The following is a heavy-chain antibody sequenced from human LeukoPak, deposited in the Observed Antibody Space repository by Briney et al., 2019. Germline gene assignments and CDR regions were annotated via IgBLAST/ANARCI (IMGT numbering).Heavy chain of an antibody. CDR3: ARLRSGGTWKFDY. Sequence: PSETLSLTCAVYGGSFSGYYWSWIRQPPGKGLEWIGEINHSGSTNYNPSLKSRVTISVDTSKNQFSLKLSSVTAADTAVYYCARLRSGGTWKFDYWGQGILVTVSA. V-gene: IGHV4-34*01. CDR1: GGSFSGYY. CDR2: INHSGST. J-gene: IGHJ4*02. D-gene: IGHD2-15*01.